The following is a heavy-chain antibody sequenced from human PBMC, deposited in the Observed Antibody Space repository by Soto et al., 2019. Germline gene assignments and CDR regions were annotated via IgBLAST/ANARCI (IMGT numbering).Heavy chain of an antibody. CDR3: AKAGGAAGTVEYFDH. J-gene: IGHJ4*02. CDR2: ISSNSRTM. D-gene: IGHD6-13*01. CDR1: VFTLSSYS. Sequence: LRLSCAASVFTLSSYSMKWVRQAPGKGLEWVSYISSNSRTMFYADSVKGRFTISRDNAKNSLYLQMSSLRDEDTAVYYCAKAGGAAGTVEYFDHWGQRTLVTVSS. V-gene: IGHV3-48*02.